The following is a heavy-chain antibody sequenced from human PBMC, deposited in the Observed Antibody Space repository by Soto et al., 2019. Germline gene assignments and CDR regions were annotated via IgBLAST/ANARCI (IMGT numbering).Heavy chain of an antibody. Sequence: QVQLGQSGAEVKKPGSSVKVSCKASGGSLSNYGISWVRQAPGQGLEWMGAIIPVFGTTNYAQKFQDRVTIPADESTTPVYMEVRSLPSEDTAVYYCARGDATKIVVTTYYGMDVWGQGPTVTVSS. D-gene: IGHD3-22*01. CDR1: GGSLSNYG. CDR3: ARGDATKIVVTTYYGMDV. V-gene: IGHV1-69*12. CDR2: IIPVFGTT. J-gene: IGHJ6*02.